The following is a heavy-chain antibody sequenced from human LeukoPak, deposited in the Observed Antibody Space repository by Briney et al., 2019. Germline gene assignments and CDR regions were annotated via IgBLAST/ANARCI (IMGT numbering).Heavy chain of an antibody. CDR2: IYYSGST. CDR3: ARENCSSTSCYARWFDP. Sequence: SETLSLTCTVSGGSISSYYWSWIRQPPGKGLEWIGYIYYSGSTNYNPSLKSRVTISVDTSKNQFSLRLSSVTAADTAVYYCARENCSSTSCYARWFDPWGQGTLVTVSS. J-gene: IGHJ5*02. V-gene: IGHV4-59*01. D-gene: IGHD2-2*01. CDR1: GGSISSYY.